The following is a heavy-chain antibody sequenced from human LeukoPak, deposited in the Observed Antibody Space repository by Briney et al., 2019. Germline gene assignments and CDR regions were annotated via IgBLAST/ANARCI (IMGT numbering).Heavy chain of an antibody. J-gene: IGHJ4*02. D-gene: IGHD2-2*01. Sequence: ASVKVSCKASGYTFTDHYIHWVRQAPGQGLEWIAWISGNNDNPNYGQKFQGRFTVTTDSSTSTAYMELRNLRSDDTAVYYCARDGTSTDDYWGQGTLVAVSS. CDR3: ARDGTSTDDY. CDR2: ISGNNDNP. CDR1: GYTFTDHY. V-gene: IGHV1-18*04.